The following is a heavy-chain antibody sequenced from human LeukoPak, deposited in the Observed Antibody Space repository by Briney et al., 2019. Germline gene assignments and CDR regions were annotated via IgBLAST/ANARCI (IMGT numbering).Heavy chain of an antibody. CDR3: AREIPYYFDY. CDR2: IYYSGST. D-gene: IGHD2-2*02. Sequence: SETLSLTCTVSGGSISSGDYYWSWIHQPPGKGLEWIGYIYYSGSTYYNPSLKSRVTISVDRSKNQFSLKLSSVTAADTAVYYCAREIPYYFDYWGQGTLVTVSS. J-gene: IGHJ4*02. V-gene: IGHV4-30-4*08. CDR1: GGSISSGDYY.